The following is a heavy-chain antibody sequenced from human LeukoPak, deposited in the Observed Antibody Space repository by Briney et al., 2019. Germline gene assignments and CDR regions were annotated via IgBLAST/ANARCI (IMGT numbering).Heavy chain of an antibody. J-gene: IGHJ4*02. CDR1: GFTFSSYA. CDR2: ISYDGSNK. D-gene: IGHD6-19*01. Sequence: GRSLRLSCAASGFTFSSYAMHWVRQAPGKGLEWVAVISYDGSNKYYADSVKGRFTISRDNAKNSLNLQLNSLRPEDTGLYYCARDRGGWPDYWGQGTLVTVSS. CDR3: ARDRGGWPDY. V-gene: IGHV3-30*04.